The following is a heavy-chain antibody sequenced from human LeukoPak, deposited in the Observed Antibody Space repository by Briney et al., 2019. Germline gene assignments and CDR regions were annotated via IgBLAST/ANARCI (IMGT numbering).Heavy chain of an antibody. D-gene: IGHD5-18*01. J-gene: IGHJ4*02. V-gene: IGHV4-4*07. CDR3: ARDTYTYGSSAYYFDY. CDR2: IYTSGST. CDR1: GYSISSGYY. Sequence: SETLSFTCTVSGYSISSGYYWSWIRQPAGKGLEWIGRIYTSGSTNYNPSLKSRVTMSVYTSKNQFSLKLSSVTAADTAVYYCARDTYTYGSSAYYFDYWGQGTLVTVSS.